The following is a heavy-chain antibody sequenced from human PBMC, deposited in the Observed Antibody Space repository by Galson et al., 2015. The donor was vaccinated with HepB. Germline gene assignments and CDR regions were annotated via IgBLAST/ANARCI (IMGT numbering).Heavy chain of an antibody. D-gene: IGHD6-13*01. V-gene: IGHV1-18*01. CDR3: ARAAAAVTYSPFDY. J-gene: IGHJ4*02. Sequence: SVKVSCKASGYTFTSYGISWVRQAPGQGLEWMGWISAYNGNTNYAQKLQGRVTMTTDTSTSTAYMELRSLRSDDTAVYYCARAAAAVTYSPFDYWGQGTLVTVSS. CDR1: GYTFTSYG. CDR2: ISAYNGNT.